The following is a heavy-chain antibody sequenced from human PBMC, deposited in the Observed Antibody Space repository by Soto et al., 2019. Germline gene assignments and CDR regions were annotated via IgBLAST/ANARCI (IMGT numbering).Heavy chain of an antibody. D-gene: IGHD2-15*01. Sequence: SETLSLTCTVSGGPISSYYWSWIRQPPGKGLEWIGYIYYSGSTNYNPSLKSRVTISVDTSKNQFSLKLSSVTAADTAVYYCATLSFDDYSDYWGQGTLVTVSS. CDR1: GGPISSYY. V-gene: IGHV4-59*01. CDR2: IYYSGST. J-gene: IGHJ4*02. CDR3: ATLSFDDYSDY.